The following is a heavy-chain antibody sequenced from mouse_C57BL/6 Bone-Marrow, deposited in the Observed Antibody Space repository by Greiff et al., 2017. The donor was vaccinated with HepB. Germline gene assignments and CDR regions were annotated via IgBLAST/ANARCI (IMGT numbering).Heavy chain of an antibody. Sequence: QVQLQQPGAELVKPGASVKMSCKASGYTFTSSWITWVKQRPGQGLEWIGDIYPGSGSTNYNEKFKSKATLTVDTSSSTAYMQLSSLTSEDSAVYYGARVLYYYGSSEYYFDYWGQGTTLTVSS. D-gene: IGHD1-1*01. CDR2: IYPGSGST. J-gene: IGHJ2*01. V-gene: IGHV1-55*01. CDR1: GYTFTSSW. CDR3: ARVLYYYGSSEYYFDY.